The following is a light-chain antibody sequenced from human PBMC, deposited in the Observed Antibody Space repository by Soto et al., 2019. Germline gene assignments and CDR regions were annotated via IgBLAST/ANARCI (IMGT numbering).Light chain of an antibody. CDR1: QGISNS. Sequence: DIQMTQSPSSLSASVGDRVTISFRASQGISNSLAWYQQKPGKVPKLLIYGSSTLQSGVTSRFSGRGSGTDFNLTISSLQPEDVATDYCQKYNRAPWTFGQGTKVDIK. CDR2: GSS. J-gene: IGKJ1*01. CDR3: QKYNRAPWT. V-gene: IGKV1-27*01.